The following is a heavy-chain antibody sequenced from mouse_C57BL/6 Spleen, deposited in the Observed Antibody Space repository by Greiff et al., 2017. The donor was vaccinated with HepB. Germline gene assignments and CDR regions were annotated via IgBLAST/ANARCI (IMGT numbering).Heavy chain of an antibody. Sequence: DVKLQESGGGLVKPGGSLKLSCAASGFTFSDYGMHWVRQAPEKGLEWVAYISSGSSTIYYADTVKGRFTISRDNAKNTLFLQMTSLRSEDTAMYYCARPFITTVVGAMDYWGQGTSVTVSS. V-gene: IGHV5-17*01. CDR3: ARPFITTVVGAMDY. D-gene: IGHD1-1*01. J-gene: IGHJ4*01. CDR2: ISSGSSTI. CDR1: GFTFSDYG.